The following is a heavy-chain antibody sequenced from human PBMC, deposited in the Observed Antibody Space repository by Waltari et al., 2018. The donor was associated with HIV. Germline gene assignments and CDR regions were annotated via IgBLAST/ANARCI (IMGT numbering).Heavy chain of an antibody. Sequence: EVQLVESGGGLVKPGGSLRLSCAASGFTFSNAWMSWVRQAPGKGLEWVGRIKSKTDGGTTDYAAPVKGRFTISRDDSKNTLYLQMNSLKTEDTAVYYCTTDQRDTAMVTHRGARSGLYYYYGMDVWGQGTTVTVSS. J-gene: IGHJ6*02. V-gene: IGHV3-15*01. D-gene: IGHD5-18*01. CDR1: GFTFSNAW. CDR3: TTDQRDTAMVTHRGARSGLYYYYGMDV. CDR2: IKSKTDGGTT.